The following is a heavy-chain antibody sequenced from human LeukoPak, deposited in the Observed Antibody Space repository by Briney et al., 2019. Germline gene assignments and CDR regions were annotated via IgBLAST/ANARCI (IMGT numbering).Heavy chain of an antibody. CDR1: GGSISSGDYY. CDR3: ARNRRYSSGWYSY. CDR2: INHSGST. Sequence: SETLSLTCTVSGGSISSGDYYWSWIRQPPGKGLEWIGEINHSGSTNYNPSLKSRVTISVDTSKNQFSLKLSSVTAADTAVYYCARNRRYSSGWYSYWGQGTLVTVSS. D-gene: IGHD6-19*01. V-gene: IGHV4-39*07. J-gene: IGHJ4*02.